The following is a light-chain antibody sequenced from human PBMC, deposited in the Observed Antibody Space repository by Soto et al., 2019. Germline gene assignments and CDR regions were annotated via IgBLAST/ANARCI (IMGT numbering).Light chain of an antibody. J-gene: IGKJ4*01. CDR1: QSVSRS. CDR2: DAS. CDR3: QQRSDWPLT. V-gene: IGKV3-11*01. Sequence: EIVLTQSPATLSLSPGERATLSCRASQSVSRSFAWFQQKSGQAPRLLIYDASSRATGIPARFSGGGSGTDFTLTIGSLEPEDFAVYYCQQRSDWPLTFGGGTKVEIK.